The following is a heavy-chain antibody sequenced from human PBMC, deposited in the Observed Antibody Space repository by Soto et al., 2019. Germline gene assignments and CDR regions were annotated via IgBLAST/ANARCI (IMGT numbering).Heavy chain of an antibody. D-gene: IGHD4-17*01. J-gene: IGHJ4*02. CDR2: IYHSGSA. CDR1: GGSMSSSHW. Sequence: SETLSLTCAVSGGSMSSSHWWTWVRQPPGKGLEWIGEIYHSGSANYSPSLKSRVTMSIDKSKNQFSLNLNSVTAADTAVYYCASTKISPVTTFEFWGQGTLVTVSS. V-gene: IGHV4-4*02. CDR3: ASTKISPVTTFEF.